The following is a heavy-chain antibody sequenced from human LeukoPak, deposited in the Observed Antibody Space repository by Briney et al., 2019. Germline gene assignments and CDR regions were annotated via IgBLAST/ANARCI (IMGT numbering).Heavy chain of an antibody. Sequence: PGGSLRLSCAASGFTFSSYAMSWVRQAPGKGLEWVSGISGSGGSTFYADSVKGRFTISRDNFKNTLHLQMNSLRAEDTAIYYCAKDQKSMAYCSGGSCYCDYWGQGTLVTVSS. J-gene: IGHJ4*02. CDR3: AKDQKSMAYCSGGSCYCDY. V-gene: IGHV3-23*01. D-gene: IGHD2-15*01. CDR1: GFTFSSYA. CDR2: ISGSGGST.